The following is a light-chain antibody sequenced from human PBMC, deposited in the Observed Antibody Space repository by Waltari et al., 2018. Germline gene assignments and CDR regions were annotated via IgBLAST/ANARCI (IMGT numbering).Light chain of an antibody. CDR3: GAWDDAQSAVV. V-gene: IGLV1-51*01. CDR1: GSTIGRYY. Sequence: QSVLTQPPSVSAAPGHKVTISCSGSGSTIGRYYVSWYHQFPGTAPKLIIYEHNKRPSGIPDRFSGSKSGTSATLGITGLQTGDEADYYCGAWDDAQSAVVFGGGTKLTVL. CDR2: EHN. J-gene: IGLJ2*01.